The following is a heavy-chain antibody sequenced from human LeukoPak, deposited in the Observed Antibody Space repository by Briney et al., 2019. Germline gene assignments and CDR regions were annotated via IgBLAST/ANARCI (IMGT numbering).Heavy chain of an antibody. CDR1: GFTFSSYS. CDR2: ISSSSSYI. J-gene: IGHJ4*02. D-gene: IGHD3-3*01. Sequence: GGSLRLSCAASGFTFSSYSMNWVRQAPGKGLEWVSSISSSSSYIYYADSVKGRFTISRDNAKNSLYLQMNSLRAEDTAVYYCARGGVVHIREFDYWGQGTLVTVSS. V-gene: IGHV3-21*04. CDR3: ARGGVVHIREFDY.